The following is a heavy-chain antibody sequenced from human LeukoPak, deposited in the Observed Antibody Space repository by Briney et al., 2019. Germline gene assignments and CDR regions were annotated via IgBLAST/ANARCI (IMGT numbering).Heavy chain of an antibody. CDR1: GFIFSRYW. J-gene: IGHJ3*01. CDR3: ATLTHYDSRSCAFDV. CDR2: INPDGTNT. V-gene: IGHV3-74*01. Sequence: GGSLRLSCAASGFIFSRYWLYWVRQAPGKGLEWVSHINPDGTNTNYGDFVKGRFTISRDNAKKTLFLQMSSLRAEDTALYYCATLTHYDSRSCAFDVWGQGTMVTVSS. D-gene: IGHD3-22*01.